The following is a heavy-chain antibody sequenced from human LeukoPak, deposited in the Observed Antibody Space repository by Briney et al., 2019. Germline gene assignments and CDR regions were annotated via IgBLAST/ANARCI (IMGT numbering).Heavy chain of an antibody. CDR2: IYHSGST. Sequence: SETLSLTCAVSGGSISSGGYSWSWIRQPPGKGLGWIGYIYHSGSTYYNPSLKSRVTISVDRSKNQFSLKLCSVTAADTAVYYCAGIITMVRGLLDYWGQGTLVTVSS. D-gene: IGHD3-10*01. V-gene: IGHV4-30-2*01. CDR1: GGSISSGGYS. J-gene: IGHJ4*02. CDR3: AGIITMVRGLLDY.